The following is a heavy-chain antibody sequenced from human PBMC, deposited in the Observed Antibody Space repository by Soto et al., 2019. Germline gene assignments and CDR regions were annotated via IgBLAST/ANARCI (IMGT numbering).Heavy chain of an antibody. Sequence: EVQLVESGGGLVQPGGSLRLSCAASGFTLSGRSMHWVRQAPGKGLVWVSGIDNAGTDSTYAHSVKGRFTSSRDNAKNMPYLAMTSLRIEDTAVYYCARGWFGPDVWGKGTTVIVSS. D-gene: IGHD3-10*01. J-gene: IGHJ6*03. V-gene: IGHV3-74*01. CDR2: IDNAGTDS. CDR3: ARGWFGPDV. CDR1: GFTLSGRS.